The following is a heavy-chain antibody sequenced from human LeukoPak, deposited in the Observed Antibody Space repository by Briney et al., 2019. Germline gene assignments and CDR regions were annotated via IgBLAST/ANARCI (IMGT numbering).Heavy chain of an antibody. J-gene: IGHJ4*02. CDR2: IWYDGTNK. D-gene: IGHD2-15*01. CDR3: ARAVVVAATYFDY. CDR1: GFTFITYG. Sequence: GGSLRLSCAASGFTFITYGMHWVRQAPGKGLEWVALIWYDGTNKYYADSVQGRFTISRDNSKNTLFLQMDSLRDEDTAVYYCARAVVVAATYFDYWGQGTLVTVSS. V-gene: IGHV3-33*01.